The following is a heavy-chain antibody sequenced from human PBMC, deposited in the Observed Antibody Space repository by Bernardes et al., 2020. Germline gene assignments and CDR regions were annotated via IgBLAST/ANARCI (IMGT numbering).Heavy chain of an antibody. V-gene: IGHV1-69*13. CDR3: ARGTYDSSGYYPSFDY. CDR1: GGTFSSYA. CDR2: IIPIFGTA. D-gene: IGHD3-22*01. J-gene: IGHJ4*02. Sequence: SVKVSCKASGGTFSSYAISWVRQAPGQGLEWMGGIIPIFGTANYAQKFQGRVTITADESTSTAYMELSSLRSEDTAVYYCARGTYDSSGYYPSFDYWGQGTLVTVSS.